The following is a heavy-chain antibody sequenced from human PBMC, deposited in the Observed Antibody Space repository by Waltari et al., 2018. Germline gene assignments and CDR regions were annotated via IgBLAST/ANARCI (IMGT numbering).Heavy chain of an antibody. V-gene: IGHV3-53*01. CDR3: ARGGGVLLWFAN. J-gene: IGHJ5*02. Sequence: EVQLVESGGGLVQPGGALSLSCPASGFPARCNHRNGVRQAPGKGLELVSISYSGGTTYYADSVKGRFTISRDNSKNTLYLQMNSLRADDTAVYYCARGGGVLLWFANWGQGTLVTVSS. CDR1: GFPARCNH. CDR2: SYSGGTT. D-gene: IGHD3-10*01.